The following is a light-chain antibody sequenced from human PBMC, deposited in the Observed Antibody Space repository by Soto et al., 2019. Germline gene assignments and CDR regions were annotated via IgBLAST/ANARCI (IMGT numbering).Light chain of an antibody. J-gene: IGLJ1*01. CDR3: SSYTSSTTYV. Sequence: QSVLTQPASVSASPGQSIAISCTGSSSDVGGYNYVSWYQQHPGKAPKLMIYDVSNRPSGVSNRFSGSKSGNTASLTISGLQAEDEADYYCSSYTSSTTYVFGAGTK. CDR2: DVS. CDR1: SSDVGGYNY. V-gene: IGLV2-14*01.